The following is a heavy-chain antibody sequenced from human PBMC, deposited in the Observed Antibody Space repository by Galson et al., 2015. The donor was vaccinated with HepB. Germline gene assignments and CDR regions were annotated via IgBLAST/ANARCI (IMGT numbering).Heavy chain of an antibody. V-gene: IGHV3-53*04. CDR1: GFTVSSNY. CDR3: ARDFIAAAGRN. CDR2: IYSGGST. D-gene: IGHD6-13*01. J-gene: IGHJ4*02. Sequence: SLRLSCAASGFTVSSNYMSWVRQAPGKGLEWVSVIYSGGSTYYADSVEGRFTISRHNSKNTLYLQMNSLRAEDTAVYYCARDFIAAAGRNWGQGTLVTVSS.